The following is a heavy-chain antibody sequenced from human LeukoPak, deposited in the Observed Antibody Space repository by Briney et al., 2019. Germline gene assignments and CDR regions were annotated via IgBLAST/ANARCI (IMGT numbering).Heavy chain of an antibody. CDR2: ISLAGQT. J-gene: IGHJ4*02. Sequence: PSETLSLPCGVSGGSISGTNWWSWVRQPPGQGLEWIGEISLAGQTNYNPPLNGRVTMSLDKSRNQLSLNLTSVTAADTATYYCSRESGAFCPFGYWGQGTLVIVSS. V-gene: IGHV4/OR15-8*02. D-gene: IGHD1-26*01. CDR1: GGSISGTNW. CDR3: SRESGAFCPFGY.